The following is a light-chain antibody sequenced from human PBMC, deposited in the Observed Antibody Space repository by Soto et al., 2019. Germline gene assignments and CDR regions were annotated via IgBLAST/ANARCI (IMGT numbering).Light chain of an antibody. CDR3: SSFTSSSTLV. V-gene: IGLV2-14*01. CDR2: DVS. J-gene: IGLJ2*01. CDR1: SSDVGTYNF. Sequence: QSALTQPASVSGSPGQSITISCTGISSDVGTYNFVSWCQQHPGKAPKLMIYDVSNRPSGVSNRFSGSKSGDTASLTISGLQAEDEADYYCSSFTSSSTLVFGGGTKLTVL.